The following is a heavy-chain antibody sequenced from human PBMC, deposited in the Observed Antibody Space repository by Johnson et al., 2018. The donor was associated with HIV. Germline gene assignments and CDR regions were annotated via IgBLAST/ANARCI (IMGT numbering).Heavy chain of an antibody. CDR3: ARGDSSGWFGAFDI. CDR1: GFTFDDYA. V-gene: IGHV3-20*04. Sequence: VQLVESGGGVVQPGGSLRLSCAASGFTFDDYAMHWVRQAPGKGLEWVSGINWNGGSTGYADSVKGRFTISRDNAKNSLYLQMNSLRAEDTAVYYCARGDSSGWFGAFDIWGQGTMVTVSS. CDR2: INWNGGST. J-gene: IGHJ3*02. D-gene: IGHD6-19*01.